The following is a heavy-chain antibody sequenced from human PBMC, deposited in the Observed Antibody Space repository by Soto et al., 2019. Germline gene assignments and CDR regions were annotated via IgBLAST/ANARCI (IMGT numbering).Heavy chain of an antibody. J-gene: IGHJ4*02. CDR2: ISYDGSNK. D-gene: IGHD3-22*01. CDR3: AKESDSSGYYLDYFDY. CDR1: GFTFSSYG. Sequence: GGSLRLSCAASGFTFSSYGMHWVRQAPGKGLEWVAVISYDGSNKYYADSVKGRFTISRDNSKNTLYLQMNSLRAEDTAVYYCAKESDSSGYYLDYFDYWGQGTLVTVSS. V-gene: IGHV3-30*18.